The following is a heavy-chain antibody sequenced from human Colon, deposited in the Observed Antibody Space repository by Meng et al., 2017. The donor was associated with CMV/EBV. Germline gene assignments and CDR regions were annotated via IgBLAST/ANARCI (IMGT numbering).Heavy chain of an antibody. CDR2: INTNTGHP. V-gene: IGHV7-4-1*02. J-gene: IGHJ4*02. CDR3: ARGILATVDS. Sequence: QVQLVQSGSELKRPGASVKVSCKTSGYSFTTYAMNWVRQAPGQGLEWMGWINTNTGHPTYAKGFTGRFVFSSDTSVSTAYLQISSLQSGDTAVYYCARGILATVDSWGQGTLVTVSS. D-gene: IGHD5-12*01. CDR1: GYSFTTYA.